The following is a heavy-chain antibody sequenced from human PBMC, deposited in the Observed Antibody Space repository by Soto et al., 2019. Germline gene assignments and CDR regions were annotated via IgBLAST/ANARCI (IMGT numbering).Heavy chain of an antibody. Sequence: GESLKISCTGSGFSFTSYWIGWVRQVPGKGLECMGIIYPRDSDTRYNPSFQGHVTISVDESINNAYLQWSSLKASDTAMYYCATGIAVAGYYYYGMDVWGQGTTVTVSS. CDR1: GFSFTSYW. D-gene: IGHD6-19*01. CDR3: ATGIAVAGYYYYGMDV. V-gene: IGHV5-51*01. J-gene: IGHJ6*02. CDR2: IYPRDSDT.